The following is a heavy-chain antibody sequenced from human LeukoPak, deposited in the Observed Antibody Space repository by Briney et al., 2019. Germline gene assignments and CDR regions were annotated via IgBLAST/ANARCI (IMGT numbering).Heavy chain of an antibody. CDR2: INPSGGST. CDR3: ARAEYCSSTSCYASGMDV. J-gene: IGHJ6*04. V-gene: IGHV1-46*01. Sequence: ASVKVSCKASGYTFTSYYMHWVRQAPEQGLEWMGIINPSGGSTSYAQEFQGRVTMTRDTSTSTVYMELSSLRSEDTAVYYCARAEYCSSTSCYASGMDVWGKGTTVTVSS. CDR1: GYTFTSYY. D-gene: IGHD2-2*01.